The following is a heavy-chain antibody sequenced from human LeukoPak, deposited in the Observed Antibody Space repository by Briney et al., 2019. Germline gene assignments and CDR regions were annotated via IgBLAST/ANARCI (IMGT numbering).Heavy chain of an antibody. D-gene: IGHD2-2*01. J-gene: IGHJ5*02. Sequence: SETLSLTCTVSGGSISSSSYYWGWIRQPPGKGLEWIGYIYYRGSTNYNPSLKSRVTMSLDTSQNQVSLKLSSVTAADTAVYYCASLYCSRTSCYFLDPWGQGTLVTVSS. CDR3: ASLYCSRTSCYFLDP. V-gene: IGHV4-61*05. CDR1: GGSISSSSYY. CDR2: IYYRGST.